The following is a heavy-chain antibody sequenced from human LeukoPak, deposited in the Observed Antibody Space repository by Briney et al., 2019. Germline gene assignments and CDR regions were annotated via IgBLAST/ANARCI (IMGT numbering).Heavy chain of an antibody. CDR2: IYYSGST. J-gene: IGHJ4*02. Sequence: PSETLSLTCTVSGGSISSYYWSWIRQPPGKGLEWIGYIYYSGSTSYNPSLRSRVTISVDTSKNQFSLKLSSVTAADTAVYYCARDHGALDYWGQGTLVTVSS. D-gene: IGHD3-10*01. CDR1: GGSISSYY. CDR3: ARDHGALDY. V-gene: IGHV4-59*12.